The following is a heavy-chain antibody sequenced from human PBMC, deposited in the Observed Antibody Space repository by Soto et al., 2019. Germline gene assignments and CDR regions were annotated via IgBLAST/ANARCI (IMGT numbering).Heavy chain of an antibody. J-gene: IGHJ4*02. V-gene: IGHV1-18*01. D-gene: IGHD2-15*01. CDR2: INTYNGNS. CDR1: GYTLTNYA. CDR3: ARDCTGGSCFCIY. Sequence: QVQLVQSAAEVKKPGASVKVSCKASGYTLTNYAISWVRQTPGQGPEWMGWINTYNGNSNYAQKFQGRVTMTTATSMNTAYTELRSLTSDDTAVYYCARDCTGGSCFCIYWGQGTLVTVSA.